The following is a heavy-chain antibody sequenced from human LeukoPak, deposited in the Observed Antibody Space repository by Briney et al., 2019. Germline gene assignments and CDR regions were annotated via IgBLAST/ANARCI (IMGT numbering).Heavy chain of an antibody. D-gene: IGHD3-22*01. CDR2: ISYDGSNK. J-gene: IGHJ4*02. Sequence: GGSLRLSCAASGFTFSSYAMHWVRQAPGKGLEWVAVISYDGSNKYYADSVKGRFTISRDNSKNTLYLQMNSLRAEDTAVYYCARSPGSSGYYPHFGYWGQGTLVTVSS. CDR1: GFTFSSYA. V-gene: IGHV3-30-3*01. CDR3: ARSPGSSGYYPHFGY.